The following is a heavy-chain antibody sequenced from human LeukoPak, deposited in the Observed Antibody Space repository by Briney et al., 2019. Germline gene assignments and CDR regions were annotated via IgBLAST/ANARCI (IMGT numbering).Heavy chain of an antibody. CDR2: IKSKTGGGTT. V-gene: IGHV3-15*01. Sequence: AGGSLRLSCAASGFTFSNAWMSWVRQAPGKGLEWVGRIKSKTGGGTTDYAAPVKGRFTISRDDSKNTLYLQMNSLKTEDTAVYYCTYYILHWGQGTLVTVSS. CDR1: GFTFSNAW. D-gene: IGHD1-26*01. J-gene: IGHJ1*01. CDR3: TYYILH.